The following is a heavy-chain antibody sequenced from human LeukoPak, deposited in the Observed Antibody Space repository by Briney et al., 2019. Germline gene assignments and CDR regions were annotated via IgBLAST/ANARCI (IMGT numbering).Heavy chain of an antibody. V-gene: IGHV4-34*01. D-gene: IGHD3-10*01. CDR2: INHSGST. J-gene: IGHJ4*02. CDR1: GGSFSGYY. Sequence: SETLSLTCAVYGGSFSGYYWSWIRQPPGKGLEWIGEINHSGSTNYNSSLKSRVTISVDTSKNQFSLKLSSVTAADTAVYYCARSGARLWFGELPFDYWGQGTLVTVSS. CDR3: ARSGARLWFGELPFDY.